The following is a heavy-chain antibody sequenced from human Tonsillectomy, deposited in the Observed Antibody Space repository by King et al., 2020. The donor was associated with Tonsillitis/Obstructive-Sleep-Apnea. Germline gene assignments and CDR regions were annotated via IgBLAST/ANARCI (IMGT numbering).Heavy chain of an antibody. J-gene: IGHJ6*03. V-gene: IGHV3-30*04. CDR2: VSYDGSNK. CDR3: ARDFDNNYSYMDV. Sequence: QLQESGGGVVQPGRSLRLSCAASGFIFSYYAMHWVRPAPGKGLEWVAVVSYDGSNKYYADSVKGRFTISRDNSKNTLNLQMDSLRAEDSAVYFCARDFDNNYSYMDVWGKGTTVTVSS. CDR1: GFIFSYYA. D-gene: IGHD1-14*01.